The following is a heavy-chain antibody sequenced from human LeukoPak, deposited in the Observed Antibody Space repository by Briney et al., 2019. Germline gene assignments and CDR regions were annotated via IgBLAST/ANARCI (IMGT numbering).Heavy chain of an antibody. D-gene: IGHD3-10*01. CDR3: ARREITMVRGVPDYYGMDV. V-gene: IGHV1-18*01. J-gene: IGHJ6*02. Sequence: ASVKVSCKASGYTFTSYGISWVRQAPGQGLEWMGWIGAYNGNTNHAQKLPGRGTMTTDTSTSTAYMELRSLSSDDTAVYYCARREITMVRGVPDYYGMDVWGQGTTVTVSS. CDR2: IGAYNGNT. CDR1: GYTFTSYG.